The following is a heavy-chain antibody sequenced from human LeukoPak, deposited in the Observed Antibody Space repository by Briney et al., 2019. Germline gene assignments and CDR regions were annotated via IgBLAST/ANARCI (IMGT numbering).Heavy chain of an antibody. CDR2: ISSSGKTI. CDR1: GFTFSSYE. Sequence: QPGGSLRLSCEASGFTFSSYEMNWVRQAPGKGLEWVSYISSSGKTIYYADSTKGRFTVSRDNAKNSLFLEMSSLRADDTAVYFCARDVEGGTFDIWGQGTTVTVSS. D-gene: IGHD3-16*01. CDR3: ARDVEGGTFDI. V-gene: IGHV3-48*03. J-gene: IGHJ3*02.